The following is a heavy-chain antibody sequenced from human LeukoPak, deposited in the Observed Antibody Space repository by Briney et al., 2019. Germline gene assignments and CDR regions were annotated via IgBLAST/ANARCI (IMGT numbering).Heavy chain of an antibody. V-gene: IGHV3-30*02. CDR1: GFTFSSFG. CDR2: IRSDGSNQ. CDR3: ANDGGGSSGGRRIDY. D-gene: IGHD1-26*01. J-gene: IGHJ4*02. Sequence: PGGSLRLSCAASGFTFSSFGMYWVRQAPGKGLEWVAFIRSDGSNQYYGDSVNGRFTISRDNSKNTLYLEMKSQRTEDTAVYFCANDGGGSSGGRRIDYWGQGSLVIVSS.